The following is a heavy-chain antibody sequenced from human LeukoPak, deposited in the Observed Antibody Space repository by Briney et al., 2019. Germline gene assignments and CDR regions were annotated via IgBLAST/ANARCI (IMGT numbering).Heavy chain of an antibody. Sequence: GGSLRVSCAASGFTFSNVWMSGVRQAPGKGLEWVANIKQDGSEKNYVDSVKGRFTISRDNAKNSLYLQMNSPRVEDTAVYYCGRYGQVPIDWGQGTLVTVSS. CDR2: IKQDGSEK. CDR3: GRYGQVPID. D-gene: IGHD3-10*01. V-gene: IGHV3-7*03. CDR1: GFTFSNVW. J-gene: IGHJ4*02.